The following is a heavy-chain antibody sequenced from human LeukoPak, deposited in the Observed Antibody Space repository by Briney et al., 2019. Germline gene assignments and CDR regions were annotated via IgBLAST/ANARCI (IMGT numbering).Heavy chain of an antibody. J-gene: IGHJ4*02. Sequence: PGGSLRLSCAAFGFTFNNYDMNWVRQAPGKGLEWVSTITDSGDNSWYADSVKGRFTISRDNSKHTMYLQMNSLRADDTAVYYCAKRRGGYGEGGLDYWGQGTLVTVSS. CDR3: AKRRGGYGEGGLDY. D-gene: IGHD4-17*01. CDR1: GFTFNNYD. CDR2: ITDSGDNS. V-gene: IGHV3-23*01.